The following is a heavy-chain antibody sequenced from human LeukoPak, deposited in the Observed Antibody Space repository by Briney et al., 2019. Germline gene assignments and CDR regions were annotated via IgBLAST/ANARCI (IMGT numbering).Heavy chain of an antibody. CDR3: AKEEIPNDY. Sequence: GGSLRLSCVVSGFTFSISAMTWVRQAPGKGLEWVSGISISGGTTYYADSVEGRFTISRDNSKNTLYLQMNSLRAEDTAVYYCAKEEIPNDYWGRGTLVTVSS. CDR1: GFTFSISA. CDR2: ISISGGTT. J-gene: IGHJ4*02. V-gene: IGHV3-23*01. D-gene: IGHD2-2*02.